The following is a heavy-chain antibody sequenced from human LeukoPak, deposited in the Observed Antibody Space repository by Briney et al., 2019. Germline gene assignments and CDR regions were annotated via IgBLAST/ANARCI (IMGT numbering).Heavy chain of an antibody. Sequence: SGGSLRLSCAASGFTFSSYGMHWVRQAPGKGLEWVAFIRYDGSNKYYADSVKGRFTISRDNSKNTLYLQMNSLRAEDTAVYYCAKDFDGLSDILTGLGIWGQGTMVTVSS. CDR2: IRYDGSNK. V-gene: IGHV3-30*02. CDR1: GFTFSSYG. CDR3: AKDFDGLSDILTGLGI. D-gene: IGHD3-9*01. J-gene: IGHJ3*02.